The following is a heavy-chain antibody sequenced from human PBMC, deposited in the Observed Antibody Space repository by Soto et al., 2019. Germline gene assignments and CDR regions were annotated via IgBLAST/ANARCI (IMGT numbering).Heavy chain of an antibody. CDR3: ARDGESSIAGGTNMYLIDY. D-gene: IGHD6-6*01. J-gene: IGHJ4*02. CDR1: GDSINSDKYY. V-gene: IGHV4-39*02. Sequence: SETLSLTCSVSGDSINSDKYYWGWIRQPPGKGLEWIGSIYYRGNTYYNPSLQTRVTISLDTSKNQFSLQLNSVTPEDTAVYYCARDGESSIAGGTNMYLIDYWGQGTLVTVSS. CDR2: IYYRGNT.